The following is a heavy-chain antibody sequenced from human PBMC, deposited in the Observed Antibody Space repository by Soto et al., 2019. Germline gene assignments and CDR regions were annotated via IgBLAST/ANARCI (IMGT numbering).Heavy chain of an antibody. CDR2: INAGNGNT. CDR1: GYMFTTYA. D-gene: IGHD6-13*01. Sequence: QVQLVQSGAEVKKPGASVKVSCKASGYMFTTYAIHWVRQAPGERLEWMGWINAGNGNTKYSQKFRGRVTVSKETSGNTAYVELRRLRSEDAGLYCGARGLGAGGGVSDYWGQGSLVTV. CDR3: ARGLGAGGGVSDY. V-gene: IGHV1-3*01. J-gene: IGHJ4*02.